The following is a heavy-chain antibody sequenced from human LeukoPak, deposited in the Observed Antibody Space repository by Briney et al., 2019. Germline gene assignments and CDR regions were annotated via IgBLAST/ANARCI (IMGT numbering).Heavy chain of an antibody. V-gene: IGHV4-61*02. D-gene: IGHD1-14*01. CDR1: GGSISSGSYY. CDR2: IYTSGST. Sequence: SETLSLSCTVSGGSISSGSYYWSWIRQPAGKGLEWIGRIYTSGSTNYNPSLKSRVTISVDTSKNQFSLKLSSVTAADTAVYYCARAVMGQSITYYMDIWGKGTTVTISS. CDR3: ARAVMGQSITYYMDI. J-gene: IGHJ6*03.